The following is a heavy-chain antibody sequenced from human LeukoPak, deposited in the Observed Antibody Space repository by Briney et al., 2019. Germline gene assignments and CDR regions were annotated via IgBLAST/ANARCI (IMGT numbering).Heavy chain of an antibody. Sequence: PSETLSLTCTVSGGSISSSSYYWGWIRQPPGKGLEWIGSIYYSASTYYNPSLKSRVTIFVDTSKNQFSLKLSSVTAADTAVYYCARQTRFLEWLPTKWYDPWGQGTLVTVSS. D-gene: IGHD3-3*01. CDR2: IYYSAST. J-gene: IGHJ5*02. CDR1: GGSISSSSYY. V-gene: IGHV4-39*01. CDR3: ARQTRFLEWLPTKWYDP.